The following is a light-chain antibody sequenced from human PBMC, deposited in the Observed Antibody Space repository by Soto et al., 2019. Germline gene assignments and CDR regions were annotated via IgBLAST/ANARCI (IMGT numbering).Light chain of an antibody. J-gene: IGKJ1*01. CDR3: HQRQRWPRP. V-gene: IGKV3-11*01. CDR2: QTS. Sequence: DIVLTQSPATLSSFPRDRVTLSCRASQYINTRLAWYQHRPGQAPRLLIYQTSIRAAGIPARFSASGTGTDFTLTISDVQPEDFAVYYCHQRQRWPRPVGQGTKVAIK. CDR1: QYINTR.